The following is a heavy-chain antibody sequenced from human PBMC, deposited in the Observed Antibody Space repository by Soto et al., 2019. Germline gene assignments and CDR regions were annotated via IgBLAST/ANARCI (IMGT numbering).Heavy chain of an antibody. D-gene: IGHD6-13*01. CDR1: AFTFSSYG. J-gene: IGHJ4*02. V-gene: IGHV3-30*18. Sequence: QVQLVESGGGVVQPGRSLRLSCVASAFTFSSYGMHWVRQAPGKGLEWVAVISYDGSNQYYAHSVKGRFTISRDNSKNTLYLKNDRLRAEDTAVYYCAKDRAAADYFFDYWGQGTLVTVSS. CDR3: AKDRAAADYFFDY. CDR2: ISYDGSNQ.